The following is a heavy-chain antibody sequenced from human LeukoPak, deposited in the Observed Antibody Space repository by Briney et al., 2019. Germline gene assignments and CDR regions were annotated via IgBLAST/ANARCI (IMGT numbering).Heavy chain of an antibody. D-gene: IGHD6-19*01. CDR2: INHSGST. V-gene: IGHV4-34*01. Sequence: SETLSLTCAVYGGSFSGYYWSWIRQPPGKGLEWIGEINHSGSTNYNPSLKSRVTISVDTSKNQFSLKLSSVTAADTAVYYCARDRGSGWARPPDYYFDYWGQGTLVTVSS. CDR3: ARDRGSGWARPPDYYFDY. CDR1: GGSFSGYY. J-gene: IGHJ4*02.